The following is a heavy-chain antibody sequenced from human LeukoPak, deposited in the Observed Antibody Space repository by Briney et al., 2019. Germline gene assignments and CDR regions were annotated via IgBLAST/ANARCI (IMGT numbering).Heavy chain of an antibody. CDR1: GFTVSSNY. V-gene: IGHV3-53*04. Sequence: TGGSLRLSCAASGFTVSSNYMSWVRQAPGKGLEWVSVIYSGGSTYYADSVKGRFTISRHNSKNTLYLQMNSLRAEDTAVYYCARVRDSSGWYYFDYWGQGTLVTVFS. D-gene: IGHD6-19*01. J-gene: IGHJ4*02. CDR2: IYSGGST. CDR3: ARVRDSSGWYYFDY.